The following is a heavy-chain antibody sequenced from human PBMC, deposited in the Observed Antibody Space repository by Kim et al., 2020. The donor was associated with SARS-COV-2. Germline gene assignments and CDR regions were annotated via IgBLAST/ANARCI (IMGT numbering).Heavy chain of an antibody. CDR3: ARARWTPNYYFDY. CDR1: GFTFSSNN. Sequence: GGSLRLSCAASGFTFSSNNINWVLQAPGKGLEWVSSISSTSDYIYYADSVKGRFTISRDNAKNSLYLQMNSLRAEDTAVYYCARARWTPNYYFDYWGQGTLVTVSS. CDR2: ISSTSDYI. V-gene: IGHV3-21*01. D-gene: IGHD2-15*01. J-gene: IGHJ4*02.